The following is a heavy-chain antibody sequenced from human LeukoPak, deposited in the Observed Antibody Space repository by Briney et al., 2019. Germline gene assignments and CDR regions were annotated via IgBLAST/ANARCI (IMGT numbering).Heavy chain of an antibody. Sequence: GASVNVSCKVSGYTLTELSMHWVRQAPGKGLEWMGGFDPEDGETIYAQKFQGRVTMTEDTSTDTAYMELSSLRSEDTAVYYCATGVLSPLDEYYFDYWGQGTLVTVSS. J-gene: IGHJ4*02. CDR3: ATGVLSPLDEYYFDY. D-gene: IGHD2-8*02. V-gene: IGHV1-24*01. CDR2: FDPEDGET. CDR1: GYTLTELS.